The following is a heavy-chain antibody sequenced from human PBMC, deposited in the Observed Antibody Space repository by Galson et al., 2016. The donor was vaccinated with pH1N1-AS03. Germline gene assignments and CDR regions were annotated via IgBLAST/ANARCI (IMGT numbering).Heavy chain of an antibody. CDR2: ISASGGDT. CDR3: VRRSPWATVGTYYFDY. Sequence: SLRLSCAASGFIFSTYAMSWVRQAPGMGLEWVSSISASGGDTYYADSVKGRFTISRDNSRNTVSLQMNSLRDDDTAVYYCVRRSPWATVGTYYFDYWGQGTLVTVSS. V-gene: IGHV3-23*01. D-gene: IGHD4-23*01. J-gene: IGHJ4*02. CDR1: GFIFSTYA.